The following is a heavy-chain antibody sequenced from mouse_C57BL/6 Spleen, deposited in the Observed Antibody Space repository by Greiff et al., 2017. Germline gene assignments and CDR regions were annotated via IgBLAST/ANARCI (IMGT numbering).Heavy chain of an antibody. CDR3: SSITTVPDYYAMDY. J-gene: IGHJ4*01. Sequence: EVQLVESGGGLVQPGGSTKLSCAASGFTFSDAWMDWVRQSPEKGLEWVAEIRNKANNHATYYAESVKGRFTISRDDSKSSVYLQMNSLRAEDTGIYYCSSITTVPDYYAMDYWGQGTSVTVAS. CDR1: GFTFSDAW. CDR2: IRNKANNHAT. V-gene: IGHV6-6*01. D-gene: IGHD1-1*01.